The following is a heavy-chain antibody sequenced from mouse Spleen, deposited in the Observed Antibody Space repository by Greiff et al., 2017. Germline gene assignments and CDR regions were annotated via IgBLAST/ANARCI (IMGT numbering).Heavy chain of an antibody. Sequence: QVQLQQPGAELVKPGASVKMSCKASGYTFTSYWMHWVKQRPGQGLEWIGMIHPNSGSTNYNEKFKSKATLTVDKSSSTAYMQLSSLTSEDSAVYYCALYDGSYGAWFAYWGQGTLVTVSA. CDR3: ALYDGSYGAWFAY. J-gene: IGHJ3*01. D-gene: IGHD2-3*01. CDR2: IHPNSGST. CDR1: GYTFTSYW. V-gene: IGHV1-64*01.